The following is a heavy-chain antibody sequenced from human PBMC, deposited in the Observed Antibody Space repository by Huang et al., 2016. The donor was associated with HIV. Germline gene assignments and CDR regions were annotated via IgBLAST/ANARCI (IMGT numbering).Heavy chain of an antibody. CDR1: GYTFASYG. CDR3: ARDPPYSNLPLDY. J-gene: IGHJ4*02. CDR2: IGADNGDT. V-gene: IGHV1-18*04. Sequence: QVQLVQSGTEVKKPGASVKVSCKASGYTFASYGISWVRQAPGQGLEWMGRIGADNGDTNYAQNLQGRVTMTTDTSTSTAYMELRSLRSDDTAVYYCARDPPYSNLPLDYWGQGTLVTVSS. D-gene: IGHD4-4*01.